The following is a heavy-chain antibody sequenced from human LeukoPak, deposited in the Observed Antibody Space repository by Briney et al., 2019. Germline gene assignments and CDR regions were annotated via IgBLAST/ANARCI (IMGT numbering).Heavy chain of an antibody. CDR1: GYTFTSYD. Sequence: ASVKVSCKASGYTFTSYDINWVRLATGQGHEWMGWMSPKSGNTGYAQKFQGRVTMTRNTSTSTAYMELSSLRSEDTAVYYCARGPPNWGFDYWGQGTLDTVSS. CDR3: ARGPPNWGFDY. V-gene: IGHV1-8*01. CDR2: MSPKSGNT. D-gene: IGHD7-27*01. J-gene: IGHJ4*02.